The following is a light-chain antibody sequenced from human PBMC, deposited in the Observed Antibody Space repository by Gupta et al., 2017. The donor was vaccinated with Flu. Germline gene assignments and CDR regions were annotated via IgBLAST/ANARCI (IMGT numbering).Light chain of an antibody. V-gene: IGLV3-21*02. CDR2: DDS. CDR1: SLGSNS. Sequence: SSVLTQPPSVSVAPGQTARITCRGNSLGSNSVHWYQQKPGQAPGLVVYDDSDRPSGIPERFSGSNSGNTATLTISRVEAGDEADYDCKVWDSSIDHCVFGTGTKVTVL. CDR3: KVWDSSIDHCV. J-gene: IGLJ1*01.